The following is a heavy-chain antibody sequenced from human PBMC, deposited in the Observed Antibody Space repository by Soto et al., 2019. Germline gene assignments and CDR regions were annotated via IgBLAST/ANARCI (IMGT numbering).Heavy chain of an antibody. Sequence: SETLSLTCTVSGGSISSSSYYWGWIRQPPGKGLEWIGSIYYSGSTYYNPSLKSRVTISVDTSKNQFSLKLSSVTAADTAVYYCARHLSFRLQGYYYYGMDVWGQGTTVTVSS. CDR3: ARHLSFRLQGYYYYGMDV. CDR1: GGSISSSSYY. J-gene: IGHJ6*02. V-gene: IGHV4-39*01. D-gene: IGHD4-4*01. CDR2: IYYSGST.